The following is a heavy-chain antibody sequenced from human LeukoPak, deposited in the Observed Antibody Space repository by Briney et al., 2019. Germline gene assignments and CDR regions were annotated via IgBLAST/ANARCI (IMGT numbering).Heavy chain of an antibody. CDR3: ARALEYYDYVWGSYRSPAFDY. D-gene: IGHD3-16*02. V-gene: IGHV4-39*07. J-gene: IGHJ4*02. Sequence: SETLSLTCTVSGGSISSSSYYWGWIRQPPGKGREWIGSIYYSGSTYYNPSLKGRVTISVDTSKNQFFLKLSSVTAADTAVYYCARALEYYDYVWGSYRSPAFDYWGQGTLVTVSS. CDR2: IYYSGST. CDR1: GGSISSSSYY.